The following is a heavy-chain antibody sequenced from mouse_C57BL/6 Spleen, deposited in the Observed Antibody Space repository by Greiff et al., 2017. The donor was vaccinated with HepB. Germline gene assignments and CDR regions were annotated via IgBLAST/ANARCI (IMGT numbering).Heavy chain of an antibody. CDR2: IDPSDSYT. V-gene: IGHV1-50*01. D-gene: IGHD1-1*01. CDR1: GYTFTSYW. J-gene: IGHJ1*03. CDR3: ARGRSDGSSSLWYFDV. Sequence: QVQLQQPGAELVKPGASVKLSCKASGYTFTSYWMQWVKQRPGQGLEWIGEIDPSDSYTNYNQKFKGKATLTVDTSSSTAYMQLSSLTSEDSAVYDCARGRSDGSSSLWYFDVWGTGTTVTVSS.